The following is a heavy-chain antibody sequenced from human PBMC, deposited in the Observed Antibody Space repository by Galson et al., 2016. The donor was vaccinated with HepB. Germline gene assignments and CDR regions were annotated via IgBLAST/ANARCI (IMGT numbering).Heavy chain of an antibody. CDR2: ISGSSSTI. CDR1: GFTFSSYS. J-gene: IGHJ4*02. V-gene: IGHV3-48*02. Sequence: SLRLSCAASGFTFSSYSMNWVRQAPGKGLEWVSYISGSSSTIYYADSVKGRFTISGDNAKNSLYLQMNSLRDEDTAVYYCATSYCSGSSYYYFDYWGQGTLVTVSS. D-gene: IGHD2-15*01. CDR3: ATSYCSGSSYYYFDY.